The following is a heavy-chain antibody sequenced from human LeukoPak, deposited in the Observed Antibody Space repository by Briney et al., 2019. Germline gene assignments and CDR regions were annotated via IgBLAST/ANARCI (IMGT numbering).Heavy chain of an antibody. CDR3: ARDSSSSWDGYMDV. CDR2: ISYDGNNK. V-gene: IGHV3-30-3*01. Sequence: GGSLRLSCSASGFIFSTYAMNWVRQAPGKGLEWVAVISYDGNNKDYADSVKGRFTISRDNSENTLHLQMNSLRAEDTAVYYCARDSSSSWDGYMDVWGKGTTVTVSS. D-gene: IGHD6-13*01. J-gene: IGHJ6*03. CDR1: GFIFSTYA.